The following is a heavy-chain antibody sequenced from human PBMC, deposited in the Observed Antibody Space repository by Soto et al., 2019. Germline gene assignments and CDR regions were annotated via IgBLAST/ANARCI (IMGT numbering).Heavy chain of an antibody. V-gene: IGHV1-69*18. CDR3: ARLIAAAGINGWFDP. J-gene: IGHJ5*02. CDR2: IIPIFGTA. D-gene: IGHD6-13*01. Sequence: QVQLVQSGAEVKKPGSSVKVSCKASGGTFSSYAISWVRQAPGQGLEWMGRIIPIFGTANYAQKFQGRVTITADESKSTAYMELSSLRSEDTAVYYCARLIAAAGINGWFDPWGQGTLVTVSS. CDR1: GGTFSSYA.